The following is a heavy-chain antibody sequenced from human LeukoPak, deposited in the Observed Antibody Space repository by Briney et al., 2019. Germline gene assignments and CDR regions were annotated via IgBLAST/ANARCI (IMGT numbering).Heavy chain of an antibody. CDR1: GFTFTGYY. CDR2: INPSSGDT. Sequence: ASVTVSCKASGFTFTGYYIHWVRQAPGQGLEWMGWINPSSGDTNYAQKFQGRVTMARDTSISTAFMGLSRLTSDDTAVYYCARDLLTGNYHYFDYWGQGTLVTVSS. CDR3: ARDLLTGNYHYFDY. V-gene: IGHV1-2*02. J-gene: IGHJ4*02. D-gene: IGHD1-7*01.